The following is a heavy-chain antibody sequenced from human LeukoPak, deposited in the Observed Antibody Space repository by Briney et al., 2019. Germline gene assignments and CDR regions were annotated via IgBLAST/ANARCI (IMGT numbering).Heavy chain of an antibody. CDR1: GGSVSSGSYY. CDR2: IYYSGST. J-gene: IGHJ4*02. CDR3: ARALYYLDY. Sequence: SETLSLTCTVSGGSVSSGSYYWSWIRQPPGKGLEWIGYIYYSGSTNYNPSLKSRVTISVDTSKNQFSLKLSSVTAADTAVYYCARALYYLDYWGQGTLVTVSS. V-gene: IGHV4-61*01.